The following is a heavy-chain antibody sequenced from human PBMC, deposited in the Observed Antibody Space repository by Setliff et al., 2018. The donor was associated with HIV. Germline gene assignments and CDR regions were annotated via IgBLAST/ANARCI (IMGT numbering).Heavy chain of an antibody. CDR3: VREGAGSGSYYLDF. CDR2: IYPSGRT. Sequence: SETLSLTCAVSGDSMSSGDYSWNWIRQSPGKGLEWIGYIYPSGRTYYNPSLKNRVTMSIDRPKKRFSLNLSSVTAADTALYFCVREGAGSGSYYLDFWGQGILVTVSS. CDR1: GDSMSSGDYS. J-gene: IGHJ4*02. V-gene: IGHV4-30-2*06. D-gene: IGHD3-10*01.